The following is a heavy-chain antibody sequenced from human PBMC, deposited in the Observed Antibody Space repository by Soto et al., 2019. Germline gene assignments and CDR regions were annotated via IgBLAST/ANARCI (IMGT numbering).Heavy chain of an antibody. J-gene: IGHJ4*02. Sequence: PGESLKISCKGSGYSFSSYSINWVRQTTGKGLEWMGRIDPTVSHTDYSPSVQGRVTISVDKSTNTAYLQWDSLKASDTAMYYCARQSSYCGVDCYSADFWGQGIQVTVSS. CDR3: ARQSSYCGVDCYSADF. CDR2: IDPTVSHT. CDR1: GYSFSSYS. D-gene: IGHD2-21*02. V-gene: IGHV5-10-1*01.